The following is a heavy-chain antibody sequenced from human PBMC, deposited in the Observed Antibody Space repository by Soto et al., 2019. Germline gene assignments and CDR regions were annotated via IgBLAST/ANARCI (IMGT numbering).Heavy chain of an antibody. D-gene: IGHD3-10*01. CDR1: GFTFSRYS. Sequence: EVQLVESGGGLVQPGGSLRLSCAASGFTFSRYSMNWVRQAPGKGLEWVSYISSSTIYYADSVKGRFTISRDNAKNSLYLQMNSRRDEDTAVYYCAREGGSYNWFDPWGQGTLVTVSS. J-gene: IGHJ5*02. CDR2: ISSSTI. V-gene: IGHV3-48*02. CDR3: AREGGSYNWFDP.